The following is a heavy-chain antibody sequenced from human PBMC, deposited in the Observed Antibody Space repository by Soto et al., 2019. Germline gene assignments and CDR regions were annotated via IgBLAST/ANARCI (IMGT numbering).Heavy chain of an antibody. V-gene: IGHV1-18*01. J-gene: IGHJ4*02. CDR3: ARVWCSGTSYYGVDY. D-gene: IGHD2-2*01. Sequence: ASVKVCCKASGYTFTDYGISWVRQAPGQGLEWMGWITAYNGNTNYAQKFQGRVTMTTDTSTSTVHMDLRSLTSDDTAVYYCARVWCSGTSYYGVDYWDQGTLVTV. CDR1: GYTFTDYG. CDR2: ITAYNGNT.